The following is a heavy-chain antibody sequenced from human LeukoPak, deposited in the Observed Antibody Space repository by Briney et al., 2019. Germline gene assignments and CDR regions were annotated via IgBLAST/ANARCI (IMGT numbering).Heavy chain of an antibody. Sequence: SETLSLTCTVSGGSISSYYWSWIRQPPGKGLEWIGEINHSGSTNYNPSLKSRVTISVDTSKNQFSLKLSSVTAADTAVYYCARGLRVPAAHYYYGMDVWGQGTTVTVSS. D-gene: IGHD2-2*01. CDR2: INHSGST. V-gene: IGHV4-34*01. CDR1: GGSISSYY. CDR3: ARGLRVPAAHYYYGMDV. J-gene: IGHJ6*02.